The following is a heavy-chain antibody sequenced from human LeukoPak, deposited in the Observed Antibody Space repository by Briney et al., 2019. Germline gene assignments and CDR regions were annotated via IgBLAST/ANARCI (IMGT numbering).Heavy chain of an antibody. D-gene: IGHD6-6*01. CDR2: ISVYNGNT. Sequence: ASVKVSCKTSGYTFTSYGISWVRQAPGQGLEWMGWISVYNGNTNYAKKLQGRVTMTTDTSTSTAYMVLRSLRSDDTAVYYCARWGEYSSSCDHWCQGTLVTVSS. J-gene: IGHJ5*02. CDR3: ARWGEYSSSCDH. CDR1: GYTFTSYG. V-gene: IGHV1-18*01.